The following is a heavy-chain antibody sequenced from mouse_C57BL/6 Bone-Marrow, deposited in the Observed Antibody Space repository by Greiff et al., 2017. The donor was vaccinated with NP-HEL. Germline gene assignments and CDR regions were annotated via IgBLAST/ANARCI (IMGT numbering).Heavy chain of an antibody. D-gene: IGHD1-1*01. CDR2: IDPSDSYT. Sequence: QVQLQQPGAELVKPGASVKLSCKASGYTFTSYWMQWVKLRPGQGLEWIGEIDPSDSYTNYNQKFKGKATLTVDTSSSTAYMQLSSLTSEDSAVYYCAREEDYYGSSPAWFAYWGQGTLVTVSA. CDR3: AREEDYYGSSPAWFAY. CDR1: GYTFTSYW. J-gene: IGHJ3*01. V-gene: IGHV1-50*01.